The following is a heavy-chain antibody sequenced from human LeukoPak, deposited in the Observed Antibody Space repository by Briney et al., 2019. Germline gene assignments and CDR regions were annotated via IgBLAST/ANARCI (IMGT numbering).Heavy chain of an antibody. CDR2: IHDGGST. J-gene: IGHJ4*02. CDR1: SGSIISTNYC. V-gene: IGHV4-39*07. Sequence: PSETLSLTCTVSSGSIISTNYCWGWIRQPPGKGLEWIGEIHDGGSTTYHPSLKSRFTISVDKSKNQFSLTLTSVTAADTAVYFCARGAHYAWNSWGQGTLVTVSS. D-gene: IGHD3-16*01. CDR3: ARGAHYAWNS.